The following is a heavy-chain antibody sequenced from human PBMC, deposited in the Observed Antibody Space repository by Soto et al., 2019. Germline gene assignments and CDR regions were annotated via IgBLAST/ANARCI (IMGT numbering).Heavy chain of an antibody. V-gene: IGHV4-34*01. D-gene: IGHD3-10*01. CDR1: GGSFRGYY. CDR2: INHSGST. Sequence: QVQLQQWGAGLLKPSETLSLTCAVYGGSFRGYYWTWIRQPPGKGLEWIGEINHSGSTNYNPSLKSRVTLAVYTSKNQFSLKLSSVTAADTAVYYCARALTSTMVRGFIANDAFDILGKGTMVTVSA. CDR3: ARALTSTMVRGFIANDAFDI. J-gene: IGHJ3*02.